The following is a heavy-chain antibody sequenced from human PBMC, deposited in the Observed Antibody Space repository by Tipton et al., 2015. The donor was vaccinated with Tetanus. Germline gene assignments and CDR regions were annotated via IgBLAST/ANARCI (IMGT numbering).Heavy chain of an antibody. D-gene: IGHD3/OR15-3a*01. CDR2: ISGSSNYI. J-gene: IGHJ6*03. V-gene: IGHV3-21*01. Sequence: SLRLSCAASGFTFSDYSMNWVRQAPGKGLEWVSSISGSSNYIYYTDSVKGRFTISRANAKNSLYLQMSSLRVGDTAVYYCARDRGEDWTNFYYMDVWGKGATVTVSS. CDR3: ARDRGEDWTNFYYMDV. CDR1: GFTFSDYS.